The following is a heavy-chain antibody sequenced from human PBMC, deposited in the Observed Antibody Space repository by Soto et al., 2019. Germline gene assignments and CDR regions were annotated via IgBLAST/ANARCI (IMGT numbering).Heavy chain of an antibody. V-gene: IGHV3-21*01. CDR2: ISSSSSYI. J-gene: IGHJ4*02. CDR1: GFTFSSYS. CDR3: ARGAPGAVTTPFDY. Sequence: EVQLVESGGGLVKPGGSLRLSCAASGFTFSSYSMNWVGQAPGKGLEWVSSISSSSSYIYYADSVKGRFTISRDNAKNSLYLQMKSLRAEDTAVYYCARGAPGAVTTPFDYWGQGTLVTVSS. D-gene: IGHD4-4*01.